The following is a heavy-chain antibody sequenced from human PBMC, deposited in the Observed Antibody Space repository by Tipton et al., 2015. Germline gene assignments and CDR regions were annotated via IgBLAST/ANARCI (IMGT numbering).Heavy chain of an antibody. D-gene: IGHD2/OR15-2a*01. J-gene: IGHJ4*02. V-gene: IGHV4-31*03. Sequence: TLSLTCIVSGTYIGSPGYYWTWIRQHPGKGLEWIGYIYYSGSTYYTPSLKSRLTMSIDTSKNQFSLKLSSVTAADTAVYYCARSPFKSGYFDYWGQGTLVTVSS. CDR1: GTYIGSPGYY. CDR3: ARSPFKSGYFDY. CDR2: IYYSGST.